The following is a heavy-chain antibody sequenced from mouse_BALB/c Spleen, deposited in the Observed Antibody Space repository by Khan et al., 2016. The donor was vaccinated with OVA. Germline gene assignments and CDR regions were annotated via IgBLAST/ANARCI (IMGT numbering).Heavy chain of an antibody. CDR1: GFSLTSYG. CDR3: ARYYGNYGWYFDV. D-gene: IGHD2-1*01. CDR2: IWPGGST. V-gene: IGHV2-9*02. J-gene: IGHJ1*01. Sequence: QVQLQQSGPGLVAPSQSLSITCTVSGFSLTSYGVHWVRQPPGKGLEWLGVIWPGGSTNYNSALMSRLSISKDNSKSQVFLKMNSLQTDGTAMYYCARYYGNYGWYFDVWGAGTTVTVSS.